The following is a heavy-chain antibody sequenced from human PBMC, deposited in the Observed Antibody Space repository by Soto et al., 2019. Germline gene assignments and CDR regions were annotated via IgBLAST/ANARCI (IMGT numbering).Heavy chain of an antibody. CDR1: GFTFNSYA. V-gene: IGHV3-23*01. Sequence: PGGSLRLSCAASGFTFNSYAMSWVRQTPGKRLEWVSTISGTGGDTSHADSVKGRFTISRDNSKNTLYLQMNSLRAEDTAVYYCASGWPDYWGQGTLVTVSS. J-gene: IGHJ4*02. CDR2: ISGTGGDT. CDR3: ASGWPDY. D-gene: IGHD6-19*01.